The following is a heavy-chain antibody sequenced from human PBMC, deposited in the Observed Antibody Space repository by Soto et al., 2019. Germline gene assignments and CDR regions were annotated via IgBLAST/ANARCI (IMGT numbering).Heavy chain of an antibody. CDR1: GFTFSSYA. CDR2: ISYDGTIK. CDR3: ARDLSGYGYDY. J-gene: IGHJ4*02. V-gene: IGHV3-30*04. Sequence: GGSLRLSCAASGFTFSSYAMHWVRQAPGKGLEWVAIISYDGTIKYYADSVKGRFTISRDNSKNTLYLQMNSLRAEDTAVYYCARDLSGYGYDYWGQGTLVTVSS. D-gene: IGHD5-18*01.